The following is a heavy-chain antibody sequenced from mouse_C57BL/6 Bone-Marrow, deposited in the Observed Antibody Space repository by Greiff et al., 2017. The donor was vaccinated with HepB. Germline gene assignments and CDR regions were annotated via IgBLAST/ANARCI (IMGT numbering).Heavy chain of an antibody. CDR1: GYTFTSYW. CDR2: IDPSDSET. CDR3: AKALNYYAMDY. V-gene: IGHV1-52*01. J-gene: IGHJ4*01. Sequence: QVQLQQPGAELVRPGSSVKLSCKASGYTFTSYWMHWVKQRPIQGLEGIGNIDPSDSETHYNQKFKDKATLTVDKSSSTAYMQLSSLTSEDSAVYYCAKALNYYAMDYWGQGTSVTVSS.